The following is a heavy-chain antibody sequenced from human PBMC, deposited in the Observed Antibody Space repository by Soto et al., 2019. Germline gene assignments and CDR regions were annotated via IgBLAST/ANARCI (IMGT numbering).Heavy chain of an antibody. D-gene: IGHD3-10*01. CDR3: TIILWFGELFPGY. V-gene: IGHV3-49*03. CDR2: IRSKAYGGTT. J-gene: IGHJ4*02. CDR1: GFTFGDYA. Sequence: PGGSLRLSCTASGFTFGDYAMSWFRQAPGKGLEWVGFIRSKAYGGTTEYAASVKGRFTISRDDSKSIAYLQMNSLKTEDTAVYYCTIILWFGELFPGYWGQGTLVTVSS.